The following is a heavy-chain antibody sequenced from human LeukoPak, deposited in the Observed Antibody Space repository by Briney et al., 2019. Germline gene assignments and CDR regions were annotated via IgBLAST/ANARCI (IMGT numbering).Heavy chain of an antibody. J-gene: IGHJ4*02. CDR1: GFSVFSNY. D-gene: IGHD3-3*01. Sequence: QTGGSLRLSCAASGFSVFSNYMAWVRQAPGKGLEWVAVSYRRDTTYYADSVKGRFTISRDDSKDTVYLQMNSLRAEDTADYYCARDLSTHYTVDYWGQGTLVIVSS. CDR2: SYRRDTT. V-gene: IGHV3-66*03. CDR3: ARDLSTHYTVDY.